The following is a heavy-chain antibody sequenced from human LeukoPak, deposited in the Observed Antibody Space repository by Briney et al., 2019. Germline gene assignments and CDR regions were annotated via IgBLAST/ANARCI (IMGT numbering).Heavy chain of an antibody. J-gene: IGHJ6*03. CDR1: VYGFTTYG. Sequence: GASLKVSCKASVYGFTTYGISWVRQAPGQGLEWMGWISPHNGLTEDAQKFQGRVTMTTDTTTSTVTMDLGTLSSDGAPVYYCARDQVSHIMPLYMDVWGEGTTVTVSS. CDR2: ISPHNGLT. D-gene: IGHD5/OR15-5a*01. CDR3: ARDQVSHIMPLYMDV. V-gene: IGHV1-18*01.